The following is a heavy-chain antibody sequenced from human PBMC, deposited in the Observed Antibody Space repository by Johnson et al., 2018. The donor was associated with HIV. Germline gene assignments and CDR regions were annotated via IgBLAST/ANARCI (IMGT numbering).Heavy chain of an antibody. CDR3: ARACRDGYTCDAFDI. V-gene: IGHV3-66*01. J-gene: IGHJ3*02. CDR2: LFSGGST. D-gene: IGHD5-24*01. CDR1: GFTVSSYY. Sequence: VQLVESGGGLVQPGGSQRLSCAASGFTVSSYYMTWVRQAPGKGLDWVSVLFSGGSTYYADSVKGRFTISRDNSKNTLYLQMNSLGAEDTAVYYCARACRDGYTCDAFDIWGQGTMVTVSS.